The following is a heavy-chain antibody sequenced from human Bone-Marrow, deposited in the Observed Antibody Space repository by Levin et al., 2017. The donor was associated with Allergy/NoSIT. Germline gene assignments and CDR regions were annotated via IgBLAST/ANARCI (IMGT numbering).Heavy chain of an antibody. D-gene: IGHD3-9*01. CDR2: ISYDGDFT. CDR1: GFSFRSYG. V-gene: IGHV3-30*18. Sequence: HPGESLKISCAASGFSFRSYGMHWVRQAPGKGLEWVGLISYDGDFTFYGDSVKGRFTISRDNSNNTLFLQMDSLSAEDTAIYYCAKSPTLTGYYEWFDPWGQGTLVTVSS. CDR3: AKSPTLTGYYEWFDP. J-gene: IGHJ5*02.